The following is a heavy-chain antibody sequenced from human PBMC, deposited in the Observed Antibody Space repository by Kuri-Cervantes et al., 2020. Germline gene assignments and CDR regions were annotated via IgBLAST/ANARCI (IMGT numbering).Heavy chain of an antibody. CDR1: GFTFSSYW. J-gene: IGHJ6*03. V-gene: IGHV3-7*01. CDR2: IKQDGSEK. CDR3: ARDGGSGSLDYYYYMDV. Sequence: GESLKISCAASGFTFSSYWMSWVRQAPGKGLEWVANIKQDGSEKYYVDSVKGRFTISRDNAKNSLYLQMNSLRAEDTAVYYCARDGGSGSLDYYYYMDVWGKGTTVTVSS. D-gene: IGHD3-10*01.